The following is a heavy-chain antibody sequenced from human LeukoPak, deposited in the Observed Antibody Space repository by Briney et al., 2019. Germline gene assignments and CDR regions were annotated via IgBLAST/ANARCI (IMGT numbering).Heavy chain of an antibody. J-gene: IGHJ4*02. CDR3: ARDRVEYSSSRGCYFDY. D-gene: IGHD6-6*01. CDR2: IYTSGST. CDR1: GGSISSGSYY. V-gene: IGHV4-61*02. Sequence: SETLSLTCTVSGGSISSGSYYWSWIRQPAGKGLEWIGRIYTSGSTNYNPSLKSRVTISVDTSKNQFSLKLSSVTAADTAVYYCARDRVEYSSSRGCYFDYWGQGSLVTVSS.